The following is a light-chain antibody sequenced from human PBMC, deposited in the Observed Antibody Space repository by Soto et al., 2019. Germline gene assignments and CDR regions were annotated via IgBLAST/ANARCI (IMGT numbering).Light chain of an antibody. CDR1: SSNIGAGYD. CDR2: GNS. J-gene: IGLJ1*01. CDR3: QSYDSSLSAV. V-gene: IGLV1-40*01. Sequence: SVLTRPPSVSGAPGQRVTIAGTGSSSNIGAGYDVHWYQQLPGTAPKLLIYGNSNRPSGVPDRFSGSKSGTSASLAITGLQAEDEADYYCQSYDSSLSAVFGTGTKVTVL.